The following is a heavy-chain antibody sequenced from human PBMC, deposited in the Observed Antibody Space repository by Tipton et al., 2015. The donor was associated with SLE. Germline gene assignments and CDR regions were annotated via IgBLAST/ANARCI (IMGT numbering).Heavy chain of an antibody. CDR2: INHSGST. J-gene: IGHJ6*02. CDR3: ARGHTAMVGSLYYYGMDV. CDR1: GGSFSGYY. D-gene: IGHD5-18*01. Sequence: TLSLTCAVYGGSFSGYYCSWIRQPPGKGLEWIGEINHSGSTNYNPSLKSRVTISVDTSKNQFSLKLSSVTAADTAVYYCARGHTAMVGSLYYYGMDVWGQGTTVTVSS. V-gene: IGHV4-34*01.